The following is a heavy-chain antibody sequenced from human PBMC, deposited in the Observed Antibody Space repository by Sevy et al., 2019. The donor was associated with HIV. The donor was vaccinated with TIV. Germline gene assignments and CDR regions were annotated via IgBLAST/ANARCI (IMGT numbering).Heavy chain of an antibody. V-gene: IGHV4-59*01. CDR2: IYYSGST. Sequence: SETLSLTCSVSGGAMNIYYWSWIRQPPGKGLEWIGFIYYSGSTNYNPSLKSRVTISVDTSKNHSSLKLSSVTAADTAVYYCARVGFNWNDVDYWGQGTLVTVSS. CDR3: ARVGFNWNDVDY. D-gene: IGHD1-20*01. J-gene: IGHJ4*02. CDR1: GGAMNIYY.